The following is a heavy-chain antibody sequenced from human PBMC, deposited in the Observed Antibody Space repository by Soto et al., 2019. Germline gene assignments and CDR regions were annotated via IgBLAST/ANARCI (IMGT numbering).Heavy chain of an antibody. CDR1: GYTFTSYD. CDR2: MNPNSGNT. CDR3: ARSMVRGVTHGY. D-gene: IGHD3-10*01. Sequence: ASVKVSCKASGYTFTSYDINLVRQATGQGLEWMGWMNPNSGNTGYAQKFQGRVTMTRNTSISTAYMELSSLRSEDTAVYYCARSMVRGVTHGYWGQGTLVTVSS. J-gene: IGHJ4*02. V-gene: IGHV1-8*01.